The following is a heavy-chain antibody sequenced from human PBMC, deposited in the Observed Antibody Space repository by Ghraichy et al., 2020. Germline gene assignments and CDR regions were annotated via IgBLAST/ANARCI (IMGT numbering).Heavy chain of an antibody. CDR3: ATWGPSGPVAAWYWFDS. Sequence: GGSLRLSCAASGFIFTSYWMSWVRQAPGKGLEWVANIKQDGSEKYYVDSVKGRFTISRDNAKNSLYLQMNSLRAEDTAVYYCATWGPSGPVAAWYWFDSWGQGTLVTVSS. J-gene: IGHJ5*01. CDR2: IKQDGSEK. D-gene: IGHD6-19*01. V-gene: IGHV3-7*01. CDR1: GFIFTSYW.